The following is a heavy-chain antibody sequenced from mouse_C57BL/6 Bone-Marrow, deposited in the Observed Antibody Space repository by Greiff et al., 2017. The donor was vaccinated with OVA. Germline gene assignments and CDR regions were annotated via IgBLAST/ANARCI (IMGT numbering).Heavy chain of an antibody. V-gene: IGHV5-4*01. D-gene: IGHD2-1*01. CDR1: GFTFSSYA. CDR2: ISDGGSYT. Sequence: EVQGVESGGGLVKPGGSLKLSCAASGFTFSSYAMSWVRQTPEKRLEWVATISDGGSYTYYPDNVKGRFTISRDNAKNNLYLQMSHLKSEDTAMYYCARDLHYGNYAYWGQGTTLTVSS. J-gene: IGHJ2*01. CDR3: ARDLHYGNYAY.